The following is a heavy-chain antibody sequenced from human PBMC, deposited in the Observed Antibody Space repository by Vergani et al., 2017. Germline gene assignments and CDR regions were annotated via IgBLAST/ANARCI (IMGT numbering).Heavy chain of an antibody. J-gene: IGHJ5*02. D-gene: IGHD1-7*01. V-gene: IGHV3-30*02. CDR2: TRPHEDGA. CDR3: GKXQGTVVGTWWFDP. Sequence: VQLVESGGGVVQPGGSIRLSCSASGLTLSSYGVHWVRQAPGRGLESVTFTRPHEDGAFYSASVRGRFTVSRDNSKNTLYLEMNRLNVDDTAIYYCGKXQGTVVGTWWFDPWGQGTPVTVSS. CDR1: GLTLSSYG.